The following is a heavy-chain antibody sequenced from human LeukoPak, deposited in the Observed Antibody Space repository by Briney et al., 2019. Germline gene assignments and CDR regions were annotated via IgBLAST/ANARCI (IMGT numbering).Heavy chain of an antibody. Sequence: GASVKVSCKASGYTFTSYGISWVRQAPGQGLEWMGWISAYNGNTNYAQKLQGRVTMTTDTSTSTAYMELRSLRSDDTAVYYRARDPRYGSGSSGYYMDVWGKGTTVTISS. D-gene: IGHD3-10*01. CDR3: ARDPRYGSGSSGYYMDV. J-gene: IGHJ6*03. CDR2: ISAYNGNT. CDR1: GYTFTSYG. V-gene: IGHV1-18*01.